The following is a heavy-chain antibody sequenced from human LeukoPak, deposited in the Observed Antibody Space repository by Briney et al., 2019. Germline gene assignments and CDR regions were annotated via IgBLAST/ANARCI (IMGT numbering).Heavy chain of an antibody. CDR3: ARRGSYYNFDY. J-gene: IGHJ4*02. V-gene: IGHV4-38-2*01. CDR1: GYSISSGYY. D-gene: IGHD1-26*01. Sequence: SETLSLTCAVSGYSISSGYYWGWIRQPPGKGLEWIGSIYHSGSTYYNPSLKSRVTISVDTSKNQFSLKLISVTAADTAVYYCARRGSYYNFDYWGQGTLVTASS. CDR2: IYHSGST.